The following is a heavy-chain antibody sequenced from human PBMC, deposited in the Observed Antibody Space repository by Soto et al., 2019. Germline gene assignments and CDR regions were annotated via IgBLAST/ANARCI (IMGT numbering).Heavy chain of an antibody. V-gene: IGHV1-69*13. CDR1: GGTFSSYS. J-gene: IGHJ3*02. CDR3: ARGYSGSYGHAFDI. Sequence: SVEVSCKASGGTFSSYSISWVRQAPGQGLEWMGGIIPIFGTANYAQKFQGRVTITADESTSTAYMELSSLRSEDTAVYYCARGYSGSYGHAFDIWGQGTMVTVSS. D-gene: IGHD1-26*01. CDR2: IIPIFGTA.